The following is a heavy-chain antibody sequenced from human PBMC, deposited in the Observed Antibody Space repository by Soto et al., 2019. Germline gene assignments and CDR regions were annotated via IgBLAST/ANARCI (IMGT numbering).Heavy chain of an antibody. D-gene: IGHD2-2*01. CDR2: ISAGGGNT. Sequence: EVQLLESGGGLVQPGGSLRLSCAASGFSFSTYAMSWVRQAPGKGLEWVSGISAGGGNTYYADSVRGRFTISRDNSKNTVDLQISSLRAEDTALYYCAKHSEYQLLSWLDPGGLGTLVTVSS. CDR1: GFSFSTYA. J-gene: IGHJ5*02. V-gene: IGHV3-23*01. CDR3: AKHSEYQLLSWLDP.